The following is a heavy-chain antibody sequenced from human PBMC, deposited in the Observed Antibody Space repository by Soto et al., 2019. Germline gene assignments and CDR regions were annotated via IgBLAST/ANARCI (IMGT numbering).Heavy chain of an antibody. J-gene: IGHJ4*02. CDR2: IKSKTGGGTS. V-gene: IGHV3-15*01. CDR1: GLSFCDAW. Sequence: PGGSMRLSCAASGLSFCDAWMSWVRQAPGAGLEWVGRIKSKTGGGTSDYAAPVKGSFTISRDASKVTVYLQMTSLRPADTAVYYSTTDPDTTGTKYWGQGTLVPVSS. D-gene: IGHD1-1*01. CDR3: TTDPDTTGTKY.